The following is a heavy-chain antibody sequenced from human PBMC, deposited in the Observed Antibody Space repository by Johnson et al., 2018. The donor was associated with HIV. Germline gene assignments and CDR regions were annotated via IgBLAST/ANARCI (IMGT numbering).Heavy chain of an antibody. D-gene: IGHD1-14*01. CDR3: ARDAHRTDDAFDI. J-gene: IGHJ3*02. CDR1: GFTFSDYD. CDR2: ISSSGSTI. Sequence: VQLVESGGGLVKPGGSLRLSCAASGFTFSDYDMSWIRQAPGKGLEWVSFISSSGSTIYYADSVKGRFTISRDNAKNSLYLQMNSLRAEDTAVYYCARDAHRTDDAFDIWGQGTMVTVSS. V-gene: IGHV3-11*04.